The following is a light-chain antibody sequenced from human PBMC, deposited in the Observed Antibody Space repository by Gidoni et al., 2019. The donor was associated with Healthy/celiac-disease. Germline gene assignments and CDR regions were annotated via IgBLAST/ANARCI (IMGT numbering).Light chain of an antibody. Sequence: DIHITQSPSSLSASVGDRVTITCRESQSISSYFNWYQEEPGKAPKLLIYAASSLQSGVPTRFSGSGSGTDFPLTISSLQPEDFATYYCQQSYSTPVTFGQGTKVEIK. J-gene: IGKJ1*01. V-gene: IGKV1-39*01. CDR2: AAS. CDR1: QSISSY. CDR3: QQSYSTPVT.